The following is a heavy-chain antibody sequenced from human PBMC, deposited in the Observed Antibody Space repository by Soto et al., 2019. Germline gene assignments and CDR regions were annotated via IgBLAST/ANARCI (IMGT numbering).Heavy chain of an antibody. CDR3: ARHSKNWNSNWLDP. Sequence: PSETLSLTSTVSGGSISSSSYYWGWIRQPPGKGLEWIGSMYYSGSTYYNPSLKSRVTISADTSKNQFSLKLSSVTAADTAVYYCARHSKNWNSNWLDPWGQGTLVTVSA. V-gene: IGHV4-39*01. J-gene: IGHJ5*02. CDR2: MYYSGST. CDR1: GGSISSSSYY. D-gene: IGHD1-7*01.